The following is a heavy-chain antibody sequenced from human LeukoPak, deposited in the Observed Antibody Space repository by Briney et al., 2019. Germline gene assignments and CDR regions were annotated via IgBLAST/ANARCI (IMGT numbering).Heavy chain of an antibody. V-gene: IGHV4-34*01. CDR2: INHSGST. Sequence: PSETLSLTCAVYGGSFSGYYWSWIRQPPGKGLEWIGEINHSGSTNYNPSLKSRVTISVDTSKNQFSLKLSSVTAADTAVYYCARAGGDYQNWFDPWGQGTLVTVSS. CDR1: GGSFSGYY. D-gene: IGHD4-17*01. J-gene: IGHJ5*02. CDR3: ARAGGDYQNWFDP.